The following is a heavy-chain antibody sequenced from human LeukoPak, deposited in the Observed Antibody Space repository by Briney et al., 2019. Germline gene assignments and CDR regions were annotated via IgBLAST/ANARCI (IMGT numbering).Heavy chain of an antibody. CDR3: AKSLDYSFRYGMDV. D-gene: IGHD4-4*01. J-gene: IGHJ6*02. CDR1: GFTFSSYA. Sequence: PGGSLRLSCAASGFTFSSYAMSWVRQAPGKGLEWVSAISGSGGSTYYADSVKGRFTISRDNSKNTLYLQMTSLRAEDTAVYYCAKSLDYSFRYGMDVWGLGTTVTVSS. CDR2: ISGSGGST. V-gene: IGHV3-23*01.